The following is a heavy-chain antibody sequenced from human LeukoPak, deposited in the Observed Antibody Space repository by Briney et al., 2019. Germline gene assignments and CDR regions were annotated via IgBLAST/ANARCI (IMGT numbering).Heavy chain of an antibody. V-gene: IGHV1-2*02. D-gene: IGHD2-15*01. Sequence: GASVKVSCKASGYTFTGYYMHWVRQAPGQGLEWMGWINPNSGGTNYAQKFQGRVTMTRNTSISTAYMELSRLRSDDTAAYYCARVSCSGGSCYSAYWGQGTLVTVSS. CDR2: INPNSGGT. CDR1: GYTFTGYY. J-gene: IGHJ4*02. CDR3: ARVSCSGGSCYSAY.